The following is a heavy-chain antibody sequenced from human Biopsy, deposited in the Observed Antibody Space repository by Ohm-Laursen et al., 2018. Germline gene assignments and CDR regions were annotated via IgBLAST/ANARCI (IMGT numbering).Heavy chain of an antibody. CDR1: GVTLSSYG. CDR2: VWYDGSNK. CDR3: ARPMSRVVAYGMDV. J-gene: IGHJ6*02. Sequence: SLRLSCTASGVTLSSYGMHWVRQAPGKGLEWVAAVWYDGSNKNYADSVKGRFTISRDNSKNTVYLQMNSLRVEDRAVYYCARPMSRVVAYGMDVWGQGTTVTVSS. V-gene: IGHV3-33*08. D-gene: IGHD2-15*01.